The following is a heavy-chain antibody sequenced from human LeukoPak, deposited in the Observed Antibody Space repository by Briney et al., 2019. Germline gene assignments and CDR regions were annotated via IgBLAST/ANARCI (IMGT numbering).Heavy chain of an antibody. CDR2: ISYHGSDK. CDR1: GFTFSTYA. CDR3: ARWYTHRYYDC. D-gene: IGHD1-14*01. J-gene: IGHJ4*02. Sequence: GGSLRLSCAVSGFTFSTYAMLWVRQAPGKGLEWVAIISYHGSDKGFADSVKGRFTISRDNSKNTLYLQMNSLRAEDMAVYYCARWYTHRYYDCWGQGTLVTVSS. V-gene: IGHV3-30*14.